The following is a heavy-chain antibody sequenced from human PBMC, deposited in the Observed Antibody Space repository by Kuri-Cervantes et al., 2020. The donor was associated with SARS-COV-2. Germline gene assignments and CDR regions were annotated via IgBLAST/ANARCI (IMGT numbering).Heavy chain of an antibody. V-gene: IGHV3-11*04. CDR3: ARNDFWSGYYFDY. CDR1: GFTFSDYY. CDR2: ISSRGSTI. Sequence: GESLKISCAASGFTFSDYYMSWIRQAPGKGLEWVSYISSRGSTIYYADSVKGRFTISRDNAKNSLYLQMNSLRAEDTAVYYCARNDFWSGYYFDYWGQGTLVTVSS. J-gene: IGHJ4*02. D-gene: IGHD3-3*01.